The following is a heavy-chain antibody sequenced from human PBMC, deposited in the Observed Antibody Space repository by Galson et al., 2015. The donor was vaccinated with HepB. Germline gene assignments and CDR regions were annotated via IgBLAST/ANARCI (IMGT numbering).Heavy chain of an antibody. Sequence: SVKVSCKASGGTFSSYAISWVRQAPGQGLEWMGGIIPIFGTANYAQKFQGRVTITADESTSTAYMELSSLRSEDTAVYYCARGYGTVTCSGGSCAPHLNYYYYYYMDVWGKGTTVTVSS. CDR1: GGTFSSYA. D-gene: IGHD2-15*01. V-gene: IGHV1-69*13. CDR3: ARGYGTVTCSGGSCAPHLNYYYYYYMDV. J-gene: IGHJ6*03. CDR2: IIPIFGTA.